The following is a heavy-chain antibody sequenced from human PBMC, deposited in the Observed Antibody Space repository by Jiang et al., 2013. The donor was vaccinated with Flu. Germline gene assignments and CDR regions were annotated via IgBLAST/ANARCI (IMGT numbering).Heavy chain of an antibody. CDR1: GYTFTSYD. V-gene: IGHV1-8*01. Sequence: VESGAEVKKPGASVKVSCKASGYTFTSYDINWVRQATGQGLEWMGWMNPNSGNTGYAQKFQGRVTMTRNTSISTAYMELSSLRSEDTAVYYCARKPRYCSGGSCFAFDIWGQGTMVTVSS. CDR3: ARKPRYCSGGSCFAFDI. J-gene: IGHJ3*02. D-gene: IGHD2-15*01. CDR2: MNPNSGNT.